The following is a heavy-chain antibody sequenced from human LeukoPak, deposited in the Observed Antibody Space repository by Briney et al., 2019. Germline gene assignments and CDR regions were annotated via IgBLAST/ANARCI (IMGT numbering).Heavy chain of an antibody. CDR2: IYYSGST. V-gene: IGHV4-39*01. D-gene: IGHD3-9*01. CDR1: GGSISSSSYY. J-gene: IGHJ4*02. Sequence: SETLSLTCTVSGGSISSSSYYWGWIRQPPGKGLEWIGNIYYSGSTYYNPSLKSRVTISVDTSKNQFSLKLSSVTAADTAVYYCARQGGVLRYFDWLPFYDYWGQGTLVTVSS. CDR3: ARQGGVLRYFDWLPFYDY.